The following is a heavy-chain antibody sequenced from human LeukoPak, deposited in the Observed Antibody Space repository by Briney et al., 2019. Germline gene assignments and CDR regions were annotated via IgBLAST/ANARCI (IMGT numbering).Heavy chain of an antibody. CDR3: AKEPWDPLWFGELHPVAFDI. CDR1: GFTFSSYA. CDR2: ISGSGGST. J-gene: IGHJ3*02. D-gene: IGHD3-10*01. Sequence: GGSLRLSCAASGFTFSSYAMSWVRQAPGKGLEWVSAISGSGGSTYHADSVKGRFTISRDNSKNTLYLQMNSLRAEDTAVYYCAKEPWDPLWFGELHPVAFDIWGQGTMVTVSS. V-gene: IGHV3-23*01.